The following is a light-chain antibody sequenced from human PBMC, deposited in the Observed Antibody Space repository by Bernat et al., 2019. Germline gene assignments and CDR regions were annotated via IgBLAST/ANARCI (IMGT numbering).Light chain of an antibody. CDR2: GPS. J-gene: IGKJ1*01. Sequence: EIVLTQSPGTLSLSPGERATLSCRASQTIISSYLAWYQQRPGQAPRVLIYGPSTRATGIPDRFSGSGSGTDFTLTISRLEPEDFAVYSGKNFGPPRTSGQGPKVKIK. CDR1: QTIISSY. V-gene: IGKV3-20*01. CDR3: KNFGPPRT.